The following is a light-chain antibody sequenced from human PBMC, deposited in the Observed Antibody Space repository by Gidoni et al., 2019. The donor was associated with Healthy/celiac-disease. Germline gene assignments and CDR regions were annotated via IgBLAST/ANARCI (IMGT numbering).Light chain of an antibody. V-gene: IGKV1-33*01. Sequence: DIQMTPSPSSLSASVGDRVTITCQASQDISNYLNLYQQKPGKAPKLLIYDASNLETGVPSRFSGSGSGTDFTFTISSLQPEDIATYYCQQYDNLSFTFGPGTKVDIK. CDR1: QDISNY. CDR3: QQYDNLSFT. CDR2: DAS. J-gene: IGKJ3*01.